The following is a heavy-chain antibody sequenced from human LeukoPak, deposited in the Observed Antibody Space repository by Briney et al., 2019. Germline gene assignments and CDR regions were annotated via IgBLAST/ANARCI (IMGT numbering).Heavy chain of an antibody. Sequence: LVAVISYDGSNKYYADSVKGPLTISRDNSKNTLYLQMNSLRAEDTAVYYCARDLADYYFDYWGQGTLVTVSS. CDR2: ISYDGSNK. J-gene: IGHJ4*02. CDR3: ARDLADYYFDY. V-gene: IGHV3-30*01.